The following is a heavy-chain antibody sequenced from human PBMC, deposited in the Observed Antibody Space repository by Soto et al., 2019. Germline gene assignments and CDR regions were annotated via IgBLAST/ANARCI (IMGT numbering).Heavy chain of an antibody. V-gene: IGHV1-69*13. Sequence: ASVKVSCKASGGTFNTYTFSWVRQAPGQGLEWMGSIIPIFGTTHYAQSFQGRLSITADQSSTTTYMELRSLTSHDTALYYCARIPRYSFPTSDPLDNWGQGTMVTVSS. CDR2: IIPIFGTT. CDR1: GGTFNTYT. CDR3: ARIPRYSFPTSDPLDN. J-gene: IGHJ1*01. D-gene: IGHD1-26*01.